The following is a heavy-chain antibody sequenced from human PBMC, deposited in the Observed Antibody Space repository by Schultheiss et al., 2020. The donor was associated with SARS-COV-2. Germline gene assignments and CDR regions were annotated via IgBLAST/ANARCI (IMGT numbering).Heavy chain of an antibody. J-gene: IGHJ4*02. CDR3: ARGQYSSSWSIGY. CDR1: GGSISSGGYY. Sequence: SETLSLTCTVSGGSISSGGYYWSWIRQHPGKGLEWIGSIYYSGSTYYNPSLKSRVTISVDTSKNQFSLKLSSVTAADTAVYYCARGQYSSSWSIGYWGQGTLVTVSS. CDR2: IYYSGST. D-gene: IGHD6-13*01. V-gene: IGHV4-31*03.